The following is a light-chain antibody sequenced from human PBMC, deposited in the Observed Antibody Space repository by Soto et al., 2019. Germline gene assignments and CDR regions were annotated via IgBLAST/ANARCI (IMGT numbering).Light chain of an antibody. CDR3: KAWGSSSVV. V-gene: IGLV3-1*01. CDR2: EDR. J-gene: IGLJ2*01. Sequence: SYELTQPPSVSVSPGQTASITCSGDKLGDKYASWYQQKPGQSPVLVMYEDRKRPSGIPERFSGSNSGNTATLTISGTQAMDEAYYYCKAWGSSSVVFGGGTKLTVL. CDR1: KLGDKY.